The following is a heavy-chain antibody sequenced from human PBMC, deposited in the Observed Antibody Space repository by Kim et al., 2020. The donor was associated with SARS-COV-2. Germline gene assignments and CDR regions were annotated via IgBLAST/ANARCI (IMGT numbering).Heavy chain of an antibody. V-gene: IGHV1-18*01. CDR2: ISAYNGNT. CDR1: GYTFTSYG. Sequence: ASVKVSCKASGYTFTSYGISWVRQAPGQGLEWMGWISAYNGNTNYAQKLQGRVTMTTDTSTSTAYMELRSLRSDDTAVYYCARDSPYGGNSPTRPFYYYYYYMDVWGKGTTVTVSS. J-gene: IGHJ6*03. CDR3: ARDSPYGGNSPTRPFYYYYYYMDV. D-gene: IGHD4-17*01.